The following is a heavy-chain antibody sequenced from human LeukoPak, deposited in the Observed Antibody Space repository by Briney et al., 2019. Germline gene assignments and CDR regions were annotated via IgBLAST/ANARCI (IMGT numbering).Heavy chain of an antibody. CDR2: INPNSGGT. CDR1: GYTFTGYY. J-gene: IGHJ3*02. Sequence: PGASVKVSCKASGYTFTGYYMHWVRQAPGQGLEWMGWINPNSGGTNYAQKFQGRVTMTRDTSISTAYMELSRLRSDDTAVYYCARPYGSWYDAFDIWGQGTMVTVSS. CDR3: ARPYGSWYDAFDI. V-gene: IGHV1-2*02. D-gene: IGHD1-26*01.